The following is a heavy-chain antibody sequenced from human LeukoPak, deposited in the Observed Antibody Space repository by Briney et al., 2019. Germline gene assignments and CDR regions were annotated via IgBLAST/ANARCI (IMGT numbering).Heavy chain of an antibody. CDR1: GFTFHTSA. CDR2: IVLGSGNT. D-gene: IGHD3-3*01. Sequence: SVKVSCKXSGFTFHTSAMQWVRQARGQRLEWIGWIVLGSGNTVYSHKFHDRVIITRDMSTSTVYMELDSLGSEDTAVYYCAAQRGASLHDFWSTRLFDPWGQGTLVTVSS. J-gene: IGHJ5*02. V-gene: IGHV1-58*02. CDR3: AAQRGASLHDFWSTRLFDP.